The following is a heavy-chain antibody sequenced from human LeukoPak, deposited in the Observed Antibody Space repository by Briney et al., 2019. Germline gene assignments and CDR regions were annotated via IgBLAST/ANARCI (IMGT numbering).Heavy chain of an antibody. CDR3: ARRITTRWFDP. Sequence: SETLSLTCAVSGGSISSSGYSWSWIRQPPGKGLEWIGYIYHSGSTYYNPSLKSRVTISVDRSKNQFSLKLSSVTAADTAVYYCARRITTRWFDPWGQGTLVTVSS. CDR2: IYHSGST. J-gene: IGHJ5*02. CDR1: GGSISSSGYS. V-gene: IGHV4-30-2*01. D-gene: IGHD3-22*01.